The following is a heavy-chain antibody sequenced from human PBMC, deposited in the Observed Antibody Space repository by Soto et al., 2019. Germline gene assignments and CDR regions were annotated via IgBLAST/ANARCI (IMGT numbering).Heavy chain of an antibody. Sequence: PGGSLRLSCAASGFTFSDSVMNWVRQAPGKGLEWISYISSGSDTIYYADSVKGRFTISRDNAKNSLYLQMNSLRDEDMAVYYCARECSWSYHDAFDIWGQGTMVTVSS. J-gene: IGHJ3*02. CDR2: ISSGSDTI. CDR3: ARECSWSYHDAFDI. D-gene: IGHD1-26*01. V-gene: IGHV3-48*02. CDR1: GFTFSDSV.